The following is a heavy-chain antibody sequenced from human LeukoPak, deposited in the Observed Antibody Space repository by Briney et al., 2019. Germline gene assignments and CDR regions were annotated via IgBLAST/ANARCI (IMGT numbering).Heavy chain of an antibody. CDR3: ARHVGYQLPRGYYFPMDV. CDR1: GGSVTSTNW. CDR2: VHLDGRT. V-gene: IGHV4-4*02. D-gene: IGHD2-2*01. J-gene: IGHJ6*02. Sequence: SETLSLTCDVSGGSVTSTNWWTWVRQPPGKGLEWIGEVHLDGRTNYNPSLKSRLIMSVDLPENHISLKLTSVTAADTAVYYCARHVGYQLPRGYYFPMDVWGQGTTVTVSS.